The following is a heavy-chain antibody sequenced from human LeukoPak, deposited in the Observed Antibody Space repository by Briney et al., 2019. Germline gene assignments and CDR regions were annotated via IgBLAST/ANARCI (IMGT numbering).Heavy chain of an antibody. D-gene: IGHD6-13*01. Sequence: PGGSLRLSCAASGFTVSSNYMSWVRQAPGKGLEWVSVIYSGGSTYYADSVKGRFTISRDNSKNTLYLQMNSLRAEDTAVYYCARAKQLDTGNDYWGQGTLVTVSS. CDR3: ARAKQLDTGNDY. J-gene: IGHJ4*02. CDR2: IYSGGST. V-gene: IGHV3-66*01. CDR1: GFTVSSNY.